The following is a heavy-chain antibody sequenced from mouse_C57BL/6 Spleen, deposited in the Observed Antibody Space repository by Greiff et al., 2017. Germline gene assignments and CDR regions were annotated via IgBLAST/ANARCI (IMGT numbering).Heavy chain of an antibody. D-gene: IGHD1-1*01. J-gene: IGHJ2*01. V-gene: IGHV1-69*01. CDR2: IDPSDSYT. CDR3: ARSHYYGSSYGPPDG. Sequence: QVQLQQPGAELVMPGASVKLSCKASGYTFTSYWMHWVKQRPGQGLEWIGEIDPSDSYTNYNQKFKGKSTLTVDKSSSTAYMQLSSLTSEDSAVYYCARSHYYGSSYGPPDGWGQGTTLTVDS. CDR1: GYTFTSYW.